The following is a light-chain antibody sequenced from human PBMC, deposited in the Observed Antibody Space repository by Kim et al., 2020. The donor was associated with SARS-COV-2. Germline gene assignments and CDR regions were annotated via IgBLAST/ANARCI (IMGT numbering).Light chain of an antibody. Sequence: QSVLTQPPSVSGAPGQRVTISCTGSSSNIWAGYDVHWYQQLPGTAPKLLIYGNSNRPSGVPDRFSGSKSGTSASLAITGLQAEDEADYYCQSYDSSLSVVFGGGTQLTVL. CDR2: GNS. CDR1: SSNIWAGYD. J-gene: IGLJ2*01. CDR3: QSYDSSLSVV. V-gene: IGLV1-40*01.